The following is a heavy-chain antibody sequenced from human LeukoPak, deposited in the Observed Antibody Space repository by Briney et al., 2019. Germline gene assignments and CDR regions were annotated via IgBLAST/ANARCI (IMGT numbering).Heavy chain of an antibody. Sequence: GGSLRLSCAASGFTFSSYSMNWVRQAPGKGLEWVSSISRSSRYIYYADSVKGRFTTSRDNAKNSLYLQMNSLRAEDTAVYYGARDSSPYYYGSGSSAYNGFDPWGQGTLVTVSS. CDR1: GFTFSSYS. V-gene: IGHV3-21*01. CDR2: ISRSSRYI. J-gene: IGHJ5*02. D-gene: IGHD3-10*01. CDR3: ARDSSPYYYGSGSSAYNGFDP.